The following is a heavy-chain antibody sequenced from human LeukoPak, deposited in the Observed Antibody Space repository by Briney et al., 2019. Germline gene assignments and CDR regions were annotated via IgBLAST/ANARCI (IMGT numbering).Heavy chain of an antibody. D-gene: IGHD2-2*01. Sequence: ASVKVSCKVSGYTLTELSMHWVRQAPGKGLGWMGGFDPEDGETIYAQKFQGRVTMTEDTSTDTAYMELSSLRSEDTAVYFCATRNSSITRINRNYYYYVMDVWAKGTTVTVSS. CDR2: FDPEDGET. V-gene: IGHV1-24*01. CDR3: ATRNSSITRINRNYYYYVMDV. J-gene: IGHJ6*04. CDR1: GYTLTELS.